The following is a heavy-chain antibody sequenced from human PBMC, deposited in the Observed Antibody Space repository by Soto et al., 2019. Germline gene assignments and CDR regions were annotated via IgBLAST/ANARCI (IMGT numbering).Heavy chain of an antibody. J-gene: IGHJ6*02. D-gene: IGHD3-16*02. CDR3: ASAHMFGGVIVHCYYKCMHV. CDR1: GGTFSSYA. CDR2: IIPIFGTA. Sequence: SVKVSRKASGGTFSSYAISWVRQAPGQGLEWMGGIIPIFGTANYAQKFQGRVTITEDESTSTAYMELSSLRSEDTAVYYCASAHMFGGVIVHCYYKCMHVWGQATMVTVSS. V-gene: IGHV1-69*13.